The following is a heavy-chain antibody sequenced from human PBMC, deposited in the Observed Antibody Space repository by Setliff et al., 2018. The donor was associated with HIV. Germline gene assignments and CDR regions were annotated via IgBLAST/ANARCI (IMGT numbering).Heavy chain of an antibody. CDR3: ARDPGYTYGSTFHFDD. Sequence: SETLSLTCTVSGGSFTTYYWSWLRQPPGKELEWIGYFNTSGSTNSNPSLKSRVTTSVDTSKYQFSLSLSSVTAADTAVYFCARDPGYTYGSTFHFDDWGQGTLVTVSS. CDR1: GGSFTTYY. CDR2: FNTSGST. D-gene: IGHD5-18*01. J-gene: IGHJ4*02. V-gene: IGHV4-4*09.